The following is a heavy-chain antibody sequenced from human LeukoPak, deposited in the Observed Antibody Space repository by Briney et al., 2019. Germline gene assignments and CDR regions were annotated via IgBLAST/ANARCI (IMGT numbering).Heavy chain of an antibody. CDR3: ARDRAGYAFDI. J-gene: IGHJ3*02. CDR2: IYYSGST. CDR1: GGSISRGGYY. D-gene: IGHD3-10*01. V-gene: IGHV4-31*03. Sequence: SETLSLTCTVSGGSISRGGYYWSWIRQHPGKGLEWIGYIYYSGSTYYNPSLKSRVTISVDTSKNQFSLKLSSVTAADTAVYYCARDRAGYAFDIWGQGTMVTVPS.